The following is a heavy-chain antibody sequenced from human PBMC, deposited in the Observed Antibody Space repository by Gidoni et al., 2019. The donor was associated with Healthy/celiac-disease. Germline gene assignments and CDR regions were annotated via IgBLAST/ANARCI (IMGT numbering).Heavy chain of an antibody. Sequence: QVQLVESGGGVVQPGRSLRLSCAASGFTFSSYGIHWVRQAPGKGLEWVAVIWYDGSNKYYADSVKGRFTISRDNSKNTLYLQMNSLRAEDTAVYYCARKSGYSYGYVELDYWGQGTLVTVSS. CDR3: ARKSGYSYGYVELDY. V-gene: IGHV3-33*01. J-gene: IGHJ4*02. CDR1: GFTFSSYG. CDR2: IWYDGSNK. D-gene: IGHD5-18*01.